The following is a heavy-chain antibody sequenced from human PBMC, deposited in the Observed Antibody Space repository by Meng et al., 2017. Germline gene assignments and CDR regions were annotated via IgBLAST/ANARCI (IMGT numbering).Heavy chain of an antibody. J-gene: IGHJ4*02. CDR1: GYSSISYY. D-gene: IGHD2-21*01. V-gene: IGHV1-46*01. CDR2: INPSSGST. Sequence: HEVKSWGEVKLHGDSVKVSSKASGYSSISYYMQWGRQAPGERGEGLVIINPSSGSTSYEQKFQGRVTMSRDTSTSTVYMELSCLRAEDTAVYYCASASGWGDPDYDYWGQGTLVTVSS. CDR3: ASASGWGDPDYDY.